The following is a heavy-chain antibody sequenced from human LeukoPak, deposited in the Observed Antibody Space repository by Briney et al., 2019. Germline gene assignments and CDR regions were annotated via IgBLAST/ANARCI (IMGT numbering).Heavy chain of an antibody. V-gene: IGHV1-69*13. J-gene: IGHJ3*02. CDR2: IIPIFGTA. CDR3: ARSITGTTLGAFDI. D-gene: IGHD1-7*01. CDR1: GGTFSSYA. Sequence: SVKVSCKASGGTFSSYAISWVRQGPGQGLEWMGGIIPIFGTANYAQKFQGRVTITADESTSTAYMELSSLRSEDTAVYYCARSITGTTLGAFDIWGQGTMVTVSS.